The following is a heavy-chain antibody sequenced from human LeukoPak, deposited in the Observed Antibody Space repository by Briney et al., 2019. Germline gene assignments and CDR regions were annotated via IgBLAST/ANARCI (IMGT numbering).Heavy chain of an antibody. CDR3: AKWPSGSHEYFQH. V-gene: IGHV3-30*18. CDR1: GFTFSSYG. Sequence: GGSLRLSCAASGFTFSSYGMHWVRQAPGKGLEWVAVISYDGSNKYYADSVKGRFTISRDNSKNTLYLRMNSLRAEDTAVYYCAKWPSGSHEYFQHWGQGTLVTVSS. J-gene: IGHJ1*01. CDR2: ISYDGSNK. D-gene: IGHD1-26*01.